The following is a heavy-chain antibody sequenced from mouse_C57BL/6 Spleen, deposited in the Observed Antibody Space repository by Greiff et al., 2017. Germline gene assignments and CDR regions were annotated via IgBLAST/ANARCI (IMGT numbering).Heavy chain of an antibody. V-gene: IGHV10-1*01. CDR3: ERRYRNCSGWFAY. Sequence: EVQLQESGGGLVQPKGSLKLSCAASGFSFNTYAMNWVRQAPGKGFEWVARIRSKSNNYATYYSVSVKDRFTISRADSESILYLQMNSLKTASTAMYDCERRYRNCSGWFAYWGQGTLVTVSA. CDR1: GFSFNTYA. CDR2: IRSKSNNYAT. D-gene: IGHD2-5*01. J-gene: IGHJ3*01.